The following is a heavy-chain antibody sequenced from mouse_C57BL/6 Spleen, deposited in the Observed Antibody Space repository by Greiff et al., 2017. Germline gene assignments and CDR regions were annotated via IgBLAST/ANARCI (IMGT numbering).Heavy chain of an antibody. CDR3: ASNSAWFDY. CDR2: IDPSDSYT. J-gene: IGHJ3*01. V-gene: IGHV1-59*01. Sequence: QVQLQQPGAELVRPGASVKLSCKASGYTFTSYWMHWVKQRPGQGLEWIGVIDPSDSYTNYNQKFKGKSTLTVDKSSSTAYMQLSSLTSEDSAVYYCASNSAWFDYWGQGTLVTVSA. D-gene: IGHD1-3*01. CDR1: GYTFTSYW.